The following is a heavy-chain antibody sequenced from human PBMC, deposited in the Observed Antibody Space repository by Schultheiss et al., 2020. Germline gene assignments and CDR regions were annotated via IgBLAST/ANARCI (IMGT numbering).Heavy chain of an antibody. CDR2: IRSKANSYAT. J-gene: IGHJ6*02. CDR3: TRRVGDYGMDV. V-gene: IGHV3-73*01. Sequence: GESLKISCAASGFTFSGSAMHWVRQASGKGLEWVGRIRSKANSYATAYAASVKGRFTISRDDSKNTAYLQINSLKTEDTAVYYCTRRVGDYGMDVWGQGTTVTVSS. D-gene: IGHD1-26*01. CDR1: GFTFSGSA.